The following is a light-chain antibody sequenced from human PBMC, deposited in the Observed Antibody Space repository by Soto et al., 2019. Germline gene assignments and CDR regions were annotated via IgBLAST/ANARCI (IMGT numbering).Light chain of an antibody. J-gene: IGKJ1*01. CDR3: QQYFNTPWT. Sequence: DIIMHQSPDSLAVSLGERATINCKSSQSLFYRSYNKDYLAWYQQKPGQPPRLLIYWASTRESGVSDRFSGSVSGTDFTLTVTAMQAEDVAVYYCQQYFNTPWTFGQGTKVEI. V-gene: IGKV4-1*01. CDR1: QSLFYRSYNKDY. CDR2: WAS.